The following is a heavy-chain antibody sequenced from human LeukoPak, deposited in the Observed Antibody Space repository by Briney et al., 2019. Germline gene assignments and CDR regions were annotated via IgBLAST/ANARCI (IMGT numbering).Heavy chain of an antibody. CDR1: GFTFSSYG. CDR2: ISFDGSNK. D-gene: IGHD2-15*01. Sequence: PGRSLRLSCAASGFTFSSYGMHWVRQAPGKGLEWVAVISFDGSNKYYADSVKGRFTISRDNSKNTLYLQMNSLRAEDTAVYSCARGTYCSGGSCYSYYYYYGMDVWSQGTTVTVS. V-gene: IGHV3-30*03. CDR3: ARGTYCSGGSCYSYYYYYGMDV. J-gene: IGHJ6*02.